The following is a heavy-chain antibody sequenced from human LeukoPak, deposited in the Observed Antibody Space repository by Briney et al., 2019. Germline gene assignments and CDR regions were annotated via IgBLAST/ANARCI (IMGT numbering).Heavy chain of an antibody. J-gene: IGHJ4*02. CDR1: GFTFNSYT. CDR2: ISSSGNYI. Sequence: PGGSLRLSCAASGFTFNSYTMSWVREAPGKGLEWVSSISSSGNYIYHADSVKGRFTISRDDAQNSVYLQMNSLKDEDTAVYYCAGSRSSSPYDKNLNFWGQGTLVIVSS. CDR3: AGSRSSSPYDKNLNF. D-gene: IGHD3-10*01. V-gene: IGHV3-21*01.